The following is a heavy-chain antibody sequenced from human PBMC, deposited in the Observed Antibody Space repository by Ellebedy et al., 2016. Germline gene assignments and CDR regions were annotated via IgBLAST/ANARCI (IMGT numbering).Heavy chain of an antibody. Sequence: GESLKISCAASGFTFTDYAMSWVRQAPGKGLEWVSAIGSNGIATYYKDSVKGRFTISRDNSKNTLYLQMDSLRAEDTAVYYCAKSGYCSGGRCYVGPSDYWGQGTLVNVSS. J-gene: IGHJ4*02. V-gene: IGHV3-23*01. D-gene: IGHD2-15*01. CDR1: GFTFTDYA. CDR2: IGSNGIAT. CDR3: AKSGYCSGGRCYVGPSDY.